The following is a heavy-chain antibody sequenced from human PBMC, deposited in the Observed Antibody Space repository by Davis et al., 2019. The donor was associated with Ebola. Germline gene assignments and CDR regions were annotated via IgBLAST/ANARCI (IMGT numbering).Heavy chain of an antibody. CDR2: ISSSGSTI. V-gene: IGHV3-11*01. D-gene: IGHD2-2*02. CDR1: GFTFSDYY. CDR3: AKEVVVPAAIFGDYYYYGMDV. J-gene: IGHJ6*02. Sequence: GESLKISCAASGFTFSDYYMSWIRQAPGKGLEWVSYISSSGSTIYYADSVKGRFTISRDNSKNSLYLQMNSLRTEDTALYYCAKEVVVPAAIFGDYYYYGMDVWGQGTTVTVSS.